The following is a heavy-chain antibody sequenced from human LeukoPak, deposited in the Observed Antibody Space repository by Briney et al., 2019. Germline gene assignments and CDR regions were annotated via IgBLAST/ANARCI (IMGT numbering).Heavy chain of an antibody. CDR1: GYTFTSYY. J-gene: IGHJ4*02. V-gene: IGHV1-46*01. Sequence: ASVKVSCKASGYTFTSYYTHWVRQAPGQGLEWMGIINPSGGSTSYAQKFQGRVTMTRDTSTSTVYMELSSLRSEDTAVYYCARDLAHISIAAAGKGLDYWGQGTLVTVSS. CDR3: ARDLAHISIAAAGKGLDY. D-gene: IGHD6-13*01. CDR2: INPSGGST.